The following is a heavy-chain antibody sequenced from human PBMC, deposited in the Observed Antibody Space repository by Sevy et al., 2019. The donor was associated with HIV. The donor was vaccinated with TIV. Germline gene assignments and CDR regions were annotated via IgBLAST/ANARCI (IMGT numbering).Heavy chain of an antibody. CDR3: ARERSGAAAGTNWFDP. Sequence: GGSLRLSCAASGFTFSSYGMHWVRQAPGKGLEWVAVIWYDGSNKYYADSVKGRFTISRDNSKNPLYLQMNSLRAEDTAVYYCARERSGAAAGTNWFDPWGQGTLVTVSS. CDR2: IWYDGSNK. D-gene: IGHD6-13*01. CDR1: GFTFSSYG. V-gene: IGHV3-33*01. J-gene: IGHJ5*02.